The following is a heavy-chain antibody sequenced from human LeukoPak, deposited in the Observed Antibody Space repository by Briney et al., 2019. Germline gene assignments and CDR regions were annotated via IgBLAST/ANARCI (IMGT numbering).Heavy chain of an antibody. CDR1: GYTFTGYY. CDR2: INPNSGGT. V-gene: IGHV1-2*02. CDR3: ARDECSSTSCTDV. D-gene: IGHD2-2*01. J-gene: IGHJ6*04. Sequence: ASVKVSCKASGYTFTGYYMHWVRQAPGQGPEWMGWINPNSGGTNYAQKFQGRVTMTRDTSISTAYMELSRLRSDDTAVYYCARDECSSTSCTDVWGKGTTVTVSS.